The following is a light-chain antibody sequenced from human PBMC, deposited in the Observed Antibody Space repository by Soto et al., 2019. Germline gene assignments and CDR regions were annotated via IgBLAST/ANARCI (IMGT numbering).Light chain of an antibody. Sequence: EIVMTQSPATLSVSPGERATLSCRASQRVSSNLAWYQQKPGQAPRLLIYRASTRATGIPARFSGSGSGTEFTLPISSLQSEDFAVYYCQQYNNWPPYPFGQGNKLEIK. CDR1: QRVSSN. J-gene: IGKJ2*01. CDR3: QQYNNWPPYP. CDR2: RAS. V-gene: IGKV3-15*01.